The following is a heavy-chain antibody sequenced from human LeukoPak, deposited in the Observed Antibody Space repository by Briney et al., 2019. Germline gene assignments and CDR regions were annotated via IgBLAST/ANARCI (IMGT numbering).Heavy chain of an antibody. Sequence: ASVKVSCKVSGYTLTELSMHWVRPPPGKGLDWMGGFDPEDGETIYAQKFQGRVTMTEDTSTDTAYMELSSLRSEDAAVYYCATGREAAGTYFDYWGQGTLVTVSS. D-gene: IGHD6-13*01. CDR2: FDPEDGET. J-gene: IGHJ4*02. V-gene: IGHV1-24*01. CDR1: GYTLTELS. CDR3: ATGREAAGTYFDY.